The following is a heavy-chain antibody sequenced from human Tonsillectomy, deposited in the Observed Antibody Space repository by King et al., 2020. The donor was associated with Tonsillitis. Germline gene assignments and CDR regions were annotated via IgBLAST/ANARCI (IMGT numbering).Heavy chain of an antibody. D-gene: IGHD3-3*01. V-gene: IGHV1-2*02. CDR3: ARAQTSKLLDWLFYY. Sequence: VQLVESGAEVRKPGASVKVSCKASGYTFTDFYMHWVRQAPGLGLEWMGWINPNSGSTNYEPKFQGRVTLTRDTSITTAYMELSRLRSDDTAVYYCARAQTSKLLDWLFYYWGQGTLVTVSS. J-gene: IGHJ4*02. CDR2: INPNSGST. CDR1: GYTFTDFY.